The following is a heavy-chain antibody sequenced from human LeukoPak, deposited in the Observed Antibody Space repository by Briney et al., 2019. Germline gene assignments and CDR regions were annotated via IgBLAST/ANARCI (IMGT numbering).Heavy chain of an antibody. CDR1: GYTFSSSY. CDR2: IRFDGSNK. Sequence: GGSVRLSCAASGYTFSSSYMHWVRQAPGKGLEWVALIRFDGSNKYYADSVKGRFTISRDNSNNTLYLQMNSLRAEDTAVYYCAKDYDFWSGYYSPTRGYFDYWGQGTLVTVSS. V-gene: IGHV3-30*02. D-gene: IGHD3-3*01. CDR3: AKDYDFWSGYYSPTRGYFDY. J-gene: IGHJ4*02.